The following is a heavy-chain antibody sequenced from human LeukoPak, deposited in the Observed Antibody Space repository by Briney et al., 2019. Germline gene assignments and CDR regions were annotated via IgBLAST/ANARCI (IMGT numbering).Heavy chain of an antibody. Sequence: PSETLSLTCTVSGGSINGYYWSWVRQPPGKGLEWIAYIYYSGSTSLNPSLRSRVTISVDTSKNQFSLKLKSLTAADTAMYYCARLFHPALSGNYPFDYWGQGTLVTVSS. CDR2: IYYSGST. CDR1: GGSINGYY. CDR3: ARLFHPALSGNYPFDY. V-gene: IGHV4-59*01. D-gene: IGHD1-26*01. J-gene: IGHJ4*02.